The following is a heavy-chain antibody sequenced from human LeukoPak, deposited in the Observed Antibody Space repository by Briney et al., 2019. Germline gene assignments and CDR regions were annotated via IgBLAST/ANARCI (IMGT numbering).Heavy chain of an antibody. Sequence: SETLSLTCAVSGGSISSISSNNWAWIRQPPGKGLELIVAIHYTGSTYYNPSFMSRVTISVDTSKNQFSLKLNSLTATDTAVYYCARLPTGYPNWFDTWGQGILVTVSS. V-gene: IGHV4-39*01. D-gene: IGHD5-18*01. J-gene: IGHJ5*02. CDR1: GGSISSISSNN. CDR3: ARLPTGYPNWFDT. CDR2: IHYTGST.